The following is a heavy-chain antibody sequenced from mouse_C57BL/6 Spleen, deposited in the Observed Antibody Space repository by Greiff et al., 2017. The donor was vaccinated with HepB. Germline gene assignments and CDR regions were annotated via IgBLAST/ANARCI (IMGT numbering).Heavy chain of an antibody. Sequence: VQLQQSGAELVKPGASVKISCKASGYAFSSYWMNWVKQRPGKGLEWIGQIYPGDGDTNYNGKFKGKATLTADKSSSTAYMQLSSLTSEDSAVYFCARSLTPYAMDYWGQRTSVTVSS. CDR3: ARSLTPYAMDY. CDR2: IYPGDGDT. CDR1: GYAFSSYW. J-gene: IGHJ4*01. V-gene: IGHV1-80*01. D-gene: IGHD4-1*01.